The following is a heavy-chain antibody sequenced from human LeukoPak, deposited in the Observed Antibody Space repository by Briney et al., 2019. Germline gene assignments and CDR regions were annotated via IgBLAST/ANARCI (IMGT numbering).Heavy chain of an antibody. J-gene: IGHJ6*03. Sequence: SETLSLTCTVSGGSISSSSYYWGWIRQPPGKGLEWIGYIYYSGSTNYNPSLKSRVTISVDTSKNQFSLKLSSVTAADTAVYYCARGGGMGHYYYYMDVWGKGTTVTISS. CDR3: ARGGGMGHYYYYMDV. D-gene: IGHD3-16*01. V-gene: IGHV4-61*05. CDR1: GGSISSSSYY. CDR2: IYYSGST.